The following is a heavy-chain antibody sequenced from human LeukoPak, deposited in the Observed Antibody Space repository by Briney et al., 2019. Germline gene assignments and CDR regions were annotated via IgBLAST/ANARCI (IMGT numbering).Heavy chain of an antibody. Sequence: PSETLSLTCAVYGGSFSGYYWSWIRQPPGKGLEWIGEINHSGSTNCNPSLKSRVTISVDTSKNQFSLKLSSVTAADTAVYYCARFLGSGWYGVDYWGQGTLVTVSS. V-gene: IGHV4-34*01. CDR2: INHSGST. D-gene: IGHD6-19*01. CDR1: GGSFSGYY. J-gene: IGHJ4*02. CDR3: ARFLGSGWYGVDY.